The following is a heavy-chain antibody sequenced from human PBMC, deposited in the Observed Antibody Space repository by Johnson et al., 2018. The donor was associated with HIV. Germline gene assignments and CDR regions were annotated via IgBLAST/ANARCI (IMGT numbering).Heavy chain of an antibody. CDR2: IYSGGST. V-gene: IGHV3-66*01. CDR3: ANTRLGAFDI. Sequence: VQLAESGGGLVQPGGSLRLSCAASGFSVSSKYMSWVRQAPGKGLEWVSVIYSGGSTFYADSVKGRFTISRDNSGNTLYLQMDSLRVEDTAVYYCANTRLGAFDIWGQGTMVTVSS. J-gene: IGHJ3*02. D-gene: IGHD6-6*01. CDR1: GFSVSSKY.